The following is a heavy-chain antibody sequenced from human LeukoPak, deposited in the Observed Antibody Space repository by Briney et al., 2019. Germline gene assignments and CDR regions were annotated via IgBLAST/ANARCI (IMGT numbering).Heavy chain of an antibody. CDR2: INHSGST. D-gene: IGHD5-18*01. CDR1: GGSFSGYY. V-gene: IGHV4-34*01. CDR3: ARGAPKEVQLWLRLRGVAFDI. Sequence: SETLSLTCAVYGGSFSGYYWSWIRQPPGKGLEWIGEINHSGSTNYNPSLKSRVTISVDTSKNQFSLKLNSVTAADTAVYYCARGAPKEVQLWLRLRGVAFDIWGQGTMVTVSS. J-gene: IGHJ3*02.